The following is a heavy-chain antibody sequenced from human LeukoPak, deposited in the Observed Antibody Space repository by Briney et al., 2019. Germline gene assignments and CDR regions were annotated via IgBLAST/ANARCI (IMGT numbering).Heavy chain of an antibody. D-gene: IGHD2-2*02. Sequence: GGSLRLSCAASGFTFSSHWMHWVRQAPGKGLVWVSRINTDGSSTNYADSVKGRFTISRDNAKNTLYLQMNSLRAEDTAVYYCASVRYCSSSSCYSWFDPWGQGTLVTVSS. J-gene: IGHJ5*02. CDR1: GFTFSSHW. V-gene: IGHV3-74*01. CDR3: ASVRYCSSSSCYSWFDP. CDR2: INTDGSST.